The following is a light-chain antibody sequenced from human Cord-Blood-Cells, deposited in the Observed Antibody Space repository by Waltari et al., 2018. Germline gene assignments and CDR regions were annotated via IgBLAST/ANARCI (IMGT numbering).Light chain of an antibody. Sequence: QSALTQPTSLSGSPGHSITISCTGPSSDVGRSNLVSWYQQHPGKAPNLMIYEGSKRPSGVSNRFSGSKSGNTASLTISGLQAEDEADYYCCSYAGSSTFVVFGGGTKLTVL. CDR1: SSDVGRSNL. CDR2: EGS. J-gene: IGLJ2*01. V-gene: IGLV2-23*03. CDR3: CSYAGSSTFVV.